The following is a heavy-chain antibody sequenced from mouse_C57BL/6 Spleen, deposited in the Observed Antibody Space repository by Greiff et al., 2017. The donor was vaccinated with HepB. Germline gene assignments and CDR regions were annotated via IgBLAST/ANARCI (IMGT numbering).Heavy chain of an antibody. CDR1: GFSLTSYG. J-gene: IGHJ4*01. V-gene: IGHV2-6-1*01. CDR3: ARHEGIYYGAMDY. D-gene: IGHD2-1*01. CDR2: IWSDGST. Sequence: VQLVESGPGLVAPSQSLSITCTVSGFSLTSYGVHWVRQPPGKGLEWLVVIWSDGSTTYNSALKSRLSISKDNSKSQVFLKMNSLQTDDNAMYYCARHEGIYYGAMDYWGQGTSVTVSS.